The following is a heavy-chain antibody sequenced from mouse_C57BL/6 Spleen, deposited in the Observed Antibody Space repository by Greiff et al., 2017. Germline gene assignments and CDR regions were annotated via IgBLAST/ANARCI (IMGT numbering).Heavy chain of an antibody. V-gene: IGHV14-1*01. J-gene: IGHJ1*03. CDR1: GFNIKDYY. Sequence: EVQRVESGAELVRPGASVKLSCTASGFNIKDYYMHWVKQRPEQGLEWIGRIDPEDGDTEYAPKFQGKATMTADTSSNTAYLQLSSLTSEDTAVYYCTTPDYYGISYWYFDVWGTGTTVTVSS. D-gene: IGHD1-1*01. CDR3: TTPDYYGISYWYFDV. CDR2: IDPEDGDT.